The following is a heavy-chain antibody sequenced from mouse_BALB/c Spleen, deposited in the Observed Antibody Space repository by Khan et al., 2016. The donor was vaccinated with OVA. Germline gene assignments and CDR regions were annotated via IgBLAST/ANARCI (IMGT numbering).Heavy chain of an antibody. D-gene: IGHD1-1*01. CDR1: GYTFTSYW. CDR2: IGPGSSHT. J-gene: IGHJ4*01. CDR3: ASENYYGRGYYAMDY. Sequence: DLVKPGTSVKLYCKASGYTFTSYWIHWIKQRPGQGLEWIGRIGPGSSHTYYNEMFKGKAALTVDKSSSTAYIQLSSLSSEDSAVSLFASENYYGRGYYAMDYWGQGTSVTVSS. V-gene: IGHV1S41*01.